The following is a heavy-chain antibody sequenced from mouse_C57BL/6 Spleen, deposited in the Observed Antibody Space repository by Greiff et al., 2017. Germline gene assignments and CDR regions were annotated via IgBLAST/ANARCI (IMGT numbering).Heavy chain of an antibody. J-gene: IGHJ3*01. V-gene: IGHV5-9-1*02. CDR3: TRDRYSNYVAAY. Sequence: EVMLVESGEGLVKPGGSLKLSCAASGFTFSSYAMSWVRQTPEKRLEWVAYISSGGDYIYYADTVKGRFTISRDNARNTLYLQMSSLKSEDTAMYYFTRDRYSNYVAAYSGQGTLVTVSA. CDR2: ISSGGDYI. CDR1: GFTFSSYA. D-gene: IGHD2-5*01.